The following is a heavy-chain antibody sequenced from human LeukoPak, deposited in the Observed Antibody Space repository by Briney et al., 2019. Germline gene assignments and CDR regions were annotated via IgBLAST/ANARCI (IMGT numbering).Heavy chain of an antibody. CDR1: GFTFSSYA. J-gene: IGHJ4*02. Sequence: GGSLRLSCAASGFTFSSYAMSWVRQAPEKGLEWVSAISGSGGSTYYADSVKGRFTISRDNSKNTLYLQMNGLRAEDTAVYYCAKEGMRVYDILTGYHYFDYWGQGTLVTVSS. V-gene: IGHV3-23*01. CDR2: ISGSGGST. CDR3: AKEGMRVYDILTGYHYFDY. D-gene: IGHD3-9*01.